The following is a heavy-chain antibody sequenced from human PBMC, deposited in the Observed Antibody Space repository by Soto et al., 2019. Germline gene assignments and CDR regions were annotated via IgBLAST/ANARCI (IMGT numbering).Heavy chain of an antibody. CDR2: IFYSGSC. CDR1: GDSISSGGSY. CDR3: ARAPETPPILGVVRPYFFNY. V-gene: IGHV4-31*03. D-gene: IGHD3-3*01. Sequence: QVQLQESGPGLVKPSQTLSLTCTVSGDSISSGGSYWSWIRQRPGKGLEWIGYIFYSGSCYYTPSLQGRVMISPDTAKNQFSLRLTSVTAADTAVYYCARAPETPPILGVVRPYFFNYWGQGTLVTVSS. J-gene: IGHJ4*02.